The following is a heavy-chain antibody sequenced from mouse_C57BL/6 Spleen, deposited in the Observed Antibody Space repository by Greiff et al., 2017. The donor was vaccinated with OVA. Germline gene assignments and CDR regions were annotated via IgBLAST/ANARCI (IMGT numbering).Heavy chain of an antibody. CDR1: GFSLTSYG. V-gene: IGHV2-2*01. CDR3: ATIYYGYDVGGFAY. J-gene: IGHJ3*01. Sequence: QVQLQQSGPGLVQPSQSLSITCTVSGFSLTSYGVHWVRQSPGKGLEWLGVIWSGGSTDYNAAFISRLSISKDNSKSQVFFKMNSLQADDTARYYCATIYYGYDVGGFAYWGQGTLVTVSA. CDR2: IWSGGST. D-gene: IGHD2-2*01.